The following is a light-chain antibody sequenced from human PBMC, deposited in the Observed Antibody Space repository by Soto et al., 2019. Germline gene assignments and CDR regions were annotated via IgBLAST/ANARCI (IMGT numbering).Light chain of an antibody. CDR3: QQYGSSPGT. Sequence: EIVLTQSPATLSLSPGERATLSCRASQSVSSYLAWYQQKPGQAPRLLIYDASNRATGIPDRFSGSGSGTDFTLTIRRLEPDDFAVYYCQQYGSSPGTFGQGTKVDIK. CDR2: DAS. V-gene: IGKV3-20*01. CDR1: QSVSSY. J-gene: IGKJ1*01.